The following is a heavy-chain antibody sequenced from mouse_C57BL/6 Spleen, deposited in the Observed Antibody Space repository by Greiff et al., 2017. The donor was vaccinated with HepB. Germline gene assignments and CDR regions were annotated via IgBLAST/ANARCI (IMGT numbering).Heavy chain of an antibody. J-gene: IGHJ2*01. CDR3: AKLSMITFDY. CDR2: IWGDGST. CDR1: GFSLTSYG. V-gene: IGHV2-3*01. D-gene: IGHD2-4*01. Sequence: VQLQQSGPGLVAPSQSLSITCTVSGFSLTSYGVSWVRQPPGKGLEWLGVIWGDGSTTYHPALISRLRISKDNSKSQVFLKLNSLQTADTATYYVAKLSMITFDYWGQGTTLTVSS.